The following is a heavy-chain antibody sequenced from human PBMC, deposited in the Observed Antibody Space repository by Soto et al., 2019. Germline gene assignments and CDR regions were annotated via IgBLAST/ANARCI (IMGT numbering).Heavy chain of an antibody. CDR1: GFTFTSSA. CDR3: AASLYCSGGSCYTGPYDAFDI. D-gene: IGHD2-15*01. J-gene: IGHJ3*02. Sequence: SVKVSCKASGFTFTSSAMQWVRQARGQRLEWIGWIVVGSGNTNYAQKFQERVTITRDMSTSTAYMELSSLRSEDTAVYYCAASLYCSGGSCYTGPYDAFDIWGQGTMVTVSS. V-gene: IGHV1-58*02. CDR2: IVVGSGNT.